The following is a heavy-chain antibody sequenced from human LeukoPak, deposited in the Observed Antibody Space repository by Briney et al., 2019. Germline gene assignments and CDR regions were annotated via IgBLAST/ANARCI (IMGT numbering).Heavy chain of an antibody. V-gene: IGHV3-23*01. CDR2: INDGGDST. CDR1: GFTFSSYA. Sequence: GGSLRLSCAASGFTFSSYAMSSVRQAPGKGLDWVSVINDGGDSTYYAGSVKSRFTISRDNSKNTLYLQMNSLRAEDTAVYYCAKSTGGSCYSGSGYWGQGTLVTVSS. D-gene: IGHD2-15*01. J-gene: IGHJ4*02. CDR3: AKSTGGSCYSGSGY.